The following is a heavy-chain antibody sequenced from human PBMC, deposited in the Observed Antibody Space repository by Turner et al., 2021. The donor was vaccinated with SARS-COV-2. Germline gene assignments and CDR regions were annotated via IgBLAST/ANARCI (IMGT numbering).Heavy chain of an antibody. Sequence: EVQLVESGVGLVHPGGSLRLSCAASGVTVSSNYMSWVRQAPGKGLEWVSAISGSGGSTYYADSVKGRLTISRDTSKNTLYLQMNSLRAEDTAVYYWATVPPYGDYFDYWGQGTLVTVSS. CDR2: ISGSGGST. J-gene: IGHJ4*02. CDR1: GVTVSSNY. D-gene: IGHD4-17*01. V-gene: IGHV3-23*04. CDR3: ATVPPYGDYFDY.